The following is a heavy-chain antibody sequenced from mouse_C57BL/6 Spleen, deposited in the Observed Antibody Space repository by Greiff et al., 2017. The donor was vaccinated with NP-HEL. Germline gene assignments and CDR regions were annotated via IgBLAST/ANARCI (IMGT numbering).Heavy chain of an antibody. CDR2: ISSGGSYT. CDR1: GFTFSSYG. V-gene: IGHV5-6*02. CDR3: ARDLMDY. J-gene: IGHJ4*01. Sequence: EVKLVESGGDLVKPGGSLKLSCAASGFTFSSYGMSWVRQTPDKRLEWVATISSGGSYTYYPDSVKGRFTISRDNAKNNLYLQMSHLKSEDTAMYYCARDLMDYWGQGTSVTVSS.